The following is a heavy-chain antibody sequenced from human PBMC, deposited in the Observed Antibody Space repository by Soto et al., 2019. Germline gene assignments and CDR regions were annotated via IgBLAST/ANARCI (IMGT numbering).Heavy chain of an antibody. CDR1: GYTFTSYY. V-gene: IGHV1-46*01. Sequence: ASVKVSCKASGYTFTSYYMHWVRQAPGQGLEWIGIINPSGGSTSYAQKFQGRVTMTRDTSTSTVYMELSSLRSEDTAVYYCASIQARLRFLEWSYYYGMDVWGQGTTVTVSS. J-gene: IGHJ6*02. CDR2: INPSGGST. CDR3: ASIQARLRFLEWSYYYGMDV. D-gene: IGHD3-3*01.